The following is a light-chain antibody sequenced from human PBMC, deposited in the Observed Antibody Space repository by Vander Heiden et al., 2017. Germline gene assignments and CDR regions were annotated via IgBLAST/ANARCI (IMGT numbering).Light chain of an antibody. CDR1: QSVSSSY. CDR3: KQYGRSPLT. Sequence: SVLTQPSVTLSSSPGETSTFSYSASQSVSSSYLAWYQQKPGQAPRLLIYGVSSRVTGMPDRFSGSGSGTDFTLNISRLEPEDFGVYYCKQYGRSPLTFGGGTKVEIK. CDR2: GVS. V-gene: IGKV3-20*01. J-gene: IGKJ4*01.